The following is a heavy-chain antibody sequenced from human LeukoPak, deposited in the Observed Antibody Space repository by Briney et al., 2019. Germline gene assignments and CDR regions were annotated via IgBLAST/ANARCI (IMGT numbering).Heavy chain of an antibody. Sequence: ETLSLTCTVSGGSISSYYWSWIRQPPGKGLEWIGYIYYSGSTNYNPSLKSRVTISVDTSKNQFSLKLSSVTAADTAVYYCARDQGGSYHDAFDIWGQGTMVTVSS. CDR3: ARDQGGSYHDAFDI. J-gene: IGHJ3*02. CDR1: GGSISSYY. D-gene: IGHD1-26*01. V-gene: IGHV4-59*01. CDR2: IYYSGST.